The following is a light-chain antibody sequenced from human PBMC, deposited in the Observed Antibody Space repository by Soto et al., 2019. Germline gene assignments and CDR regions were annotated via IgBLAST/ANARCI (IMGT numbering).Light chain of an antibody. V-gene: IGLV1-51*01. Sequence: QSVLTQPPSVSAAPGQKVTISCSGSSSNIGNNFVSWYQHLPGTAPKLLIYDNNNRPSGIPDRFSGTKSGTSATLGITGLQAGDEAHYYCATWDSSLIAGVFGGGTKVTVL. CDR1: SSNIGNNF. J-gene: IGLJ2*01. CDR2: DNN. CDR3: ATWDSSLIAGV.